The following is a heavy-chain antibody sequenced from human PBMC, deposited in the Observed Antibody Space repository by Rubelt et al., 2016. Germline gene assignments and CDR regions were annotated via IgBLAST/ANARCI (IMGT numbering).Heavy chain of an antibody. CDR1: GGSFSGYY. V-gene: IGHV4-34*01. Sequence: QVQLQQWGAGLLKPSETLSLTCAVYGGSFSGYYWSWIRQPPGKGLGWIGEINHSGSTNYNPSLKSRVTLSLDTSKNQFSLQLSSVTAADTAVYYCARGITRCLDDYYMDVLGRGATVTVSS. J-gene: IGHJ6*03. CDR3: ARGITRCLDDYYMDV. CDR2: INHSGST. D-gene: IGHD3-3*01.